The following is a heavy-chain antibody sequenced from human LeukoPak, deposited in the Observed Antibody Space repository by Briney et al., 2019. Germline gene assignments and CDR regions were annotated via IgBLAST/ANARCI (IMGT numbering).Heavy chain of an antibody. CDR1: GGSFSGYY. D-gene: IGHD3-10*01. J-gene: IGHJ6*03. V-gene: IGHV4-34*01. CDR3: ARENTMVRGAPYYYYMDV. Sequence: SETLSLTCAVYGGSFSGYYWSWIRQPPGKGLEWIGEINHSGSTNYNPSLKSRVTISVDTSKNQFSLKLISVTAADTAVYYCARENTMVRGAPYYYYMDVWGKGTTVTISS. CDR2: INHSGST.